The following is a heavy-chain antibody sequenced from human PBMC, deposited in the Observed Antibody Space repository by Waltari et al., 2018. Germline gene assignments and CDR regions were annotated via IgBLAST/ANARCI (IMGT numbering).Heavy chain of an antibody. Sequence: QVQLVQSGAEVKKPGASVKVSCKASGYTFTSYAMHWVRQAPGQRLEWMGWINAGNGNTKYSQKFQGRVTITRDTSASTAYMELSSLRSEDTAVYYCAREGEPRSNWGSSGGAYNWFDPWGQGTLVTVSS. CDR1: GYTFTSYA. J-gene: IGHJ5*02. V-gene: IGHV1-3*01. CDR2: INAGNGNT. D-gene: IGHD7-27*01. CDR3: AREGEPRSNWGSSGGAYNWFDP.